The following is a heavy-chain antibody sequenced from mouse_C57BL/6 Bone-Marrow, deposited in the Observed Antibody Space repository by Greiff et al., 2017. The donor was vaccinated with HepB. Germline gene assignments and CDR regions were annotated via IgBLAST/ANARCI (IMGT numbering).Heavy chain of an antibody. V-gene: IGHV1-82*01. J-gene: IGHJ2*01. D-gene: IGHD2-4*01. CDR1: GYAFSSSW. CDR2: IYPGDGDT. Sequence: QVQLQQSGPELVKPGASVKISCKASGYAFSSSWMIWVKQRPGKGLEWIGRIYPGDGDTNYNGKFKGKATLTADKSSSTAYMQLSSLTSEDSAVYFCARTIYYDADYWGQGTTLTVSS. CDR3: ARTIYYDADY.